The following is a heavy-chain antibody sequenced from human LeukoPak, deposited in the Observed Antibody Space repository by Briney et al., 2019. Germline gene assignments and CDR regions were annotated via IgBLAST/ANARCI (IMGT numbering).Heavy chain of an antibody. CDR1: GYIFTNFG. CDR2: ISGYNGNT. V-gene: IGHV1-18*01. Sequence: GASVKVSCKASGYIFTNFGISWVRQARGQGLEWMGWISGYNGNTKYVQKFQGRVTMTTDTSTSTAYMELRSLRSDDTAVYYCARGVGLTQGGTFDYWGQGTLVTVSS. J-gene: IGHJ4*02. CDR3: ARGVGLTQGGTFDY. D-gene: IGHD1-1*01.